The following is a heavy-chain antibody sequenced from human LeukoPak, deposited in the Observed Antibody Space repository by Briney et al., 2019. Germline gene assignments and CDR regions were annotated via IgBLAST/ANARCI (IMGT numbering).Heavy chain of an antibody. Sequence: GGSLRLSCAASEFTFSSYWMSWVRQAAGKGLEWVANMKQDGSEKYYVDSVKGRFTISRDNAKNSLYLQMNSLRAEDTVVYYCARTVVSYGVIDYWGQGTLVTVSS. V-gene: IGHV3-7*01. CDR2: MKQDGSEK. CDR1: EFTFSSYW. D-gene: IGHD4-17*01. CDR3: ARTVVSYGVIDY. J-gene: IGHJ4*02.